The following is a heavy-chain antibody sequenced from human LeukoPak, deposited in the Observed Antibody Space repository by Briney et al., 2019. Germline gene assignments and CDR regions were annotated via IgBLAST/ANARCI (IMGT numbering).Heavy chain of an antibody. D-gene: IGHD3-9*01. Sequence: APVRVSCKGSGYTFTSYGISWVRQAPGQGLEWMGWISAYNGHTNYAQKLQGRVTMTTDTPTSTAYMELRSLRSDDTAVYYCARGPNYDILTHYSFWGQGTLVTVSS. CDR2: ISAYNGHT. CDR3: ARGPNYDILTHYSF. J-gene: IGHJ4*02. CDR1: GYTFTSYG. V-gene: IGHV1-18*01.